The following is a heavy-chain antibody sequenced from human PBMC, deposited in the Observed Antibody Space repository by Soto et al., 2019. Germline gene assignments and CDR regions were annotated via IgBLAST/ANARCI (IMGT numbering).Heavy chain of an antibody. V-gene: IGHV3-30*18. CDR2: ISYDGSNK. Sequence: GGSLRLSCAASGFTFSSYGMHWVRQAPGKGLEWVAVISYDGSNKYYADSVKGRFTISRDNSKNTLYLQMNSLRAEDTAVYYCAKVITMDLWGMDVWGQGTTVTVSS. CDR1: GFTFSSYG. D-gene: IGHD3-10*01. J-gene: IGHJ6*02. CDR3: AKVITMDLWGMDV.